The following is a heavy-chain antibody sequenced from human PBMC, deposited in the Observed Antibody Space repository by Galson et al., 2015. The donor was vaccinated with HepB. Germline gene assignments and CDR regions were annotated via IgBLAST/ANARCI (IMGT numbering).Heavy chain of an antibody. J-gene: IGHJ4*02. Sequence: SLRLSCAASGFTFSRYWMIWVRQAPGKGLEWVANINPGGSEKYYVDSVKGRFTISRDNAKNSLYLQMNSLRADDTAIYYCARDIEPPGILLDYWGQGILVTVSS. V-gene: IGHV3-7*01. D-gene: IGHD6-13*01. CDR1: GFTFSRYW. CDR2: INPGGSEK. CDR3: ARDIEPPGILLDY.